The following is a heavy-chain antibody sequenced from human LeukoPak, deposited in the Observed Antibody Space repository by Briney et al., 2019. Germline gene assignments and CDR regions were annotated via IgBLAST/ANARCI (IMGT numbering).Heavy chain of an antibody. V-gene: IGHV1-18*01. Sequence: ASMKVSCKASGYTFTSYGISWVRQAPGQGLEWMGLISAYNGNTNYAQKLQGRVTMTTDTYTSTAYMELRSLRSDDTAVYYCARDFYDSSGPLTVNRGDYWGQGTLVTVSS. CDR3: ARDFYDSSGPLTVNRGDY. D-gene: IGHD3-22*01. CDR2: ISAYNGNT. J-gene: IGHJ4*02. CDR1: GYTFTSYG.